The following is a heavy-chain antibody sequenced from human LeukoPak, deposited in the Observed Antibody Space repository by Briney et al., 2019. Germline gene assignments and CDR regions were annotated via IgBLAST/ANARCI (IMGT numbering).Heavy chain of an antibody. CDR3: ARGRKHSRGDNWFDP. CDR1: GGSISSGGYY. D-gene: IGHD3-16*01. CDR2: IYHSGST. Sequence: PSETLSLTCTVSGGSISSGGYYWSWIRQPPGKGLEWIGYIYHSGSTYYNPSLKSRVTISVDRSKNQFSLKLSSVTAADTAVYYCARGRKHSRGDNWFDPWGQGTLVTVSS. V-gene: IGHV4-30-2*01. J-gene: IGHJ5*02.